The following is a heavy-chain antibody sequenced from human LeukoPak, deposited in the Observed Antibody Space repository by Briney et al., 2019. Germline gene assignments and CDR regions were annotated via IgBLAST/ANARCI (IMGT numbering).Heavy chain of an antibody. Sequence: SETLSLTCTVSGDSISSYYWSWIRQPPGKGLEWIGYMYYSGSTNYNPSLKSRVTISVDTPKNQFSLKLSSVTAADTAVYYCARHEGPRGGMATTPWGQGTLVTVSS. CDR1: GDSISSYY. CDR2: MYYSGST. D-gene: IGHD5-24*01. J-gene: IGHJ5*02. V-gene: IGHV4-59*08. CDR3: ARHEGPRGGMATTP.